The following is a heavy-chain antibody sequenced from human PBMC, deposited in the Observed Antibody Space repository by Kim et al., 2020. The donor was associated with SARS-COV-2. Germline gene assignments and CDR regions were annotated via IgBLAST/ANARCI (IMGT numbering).Heavy chain of an antibody. CDR1: GFTFSSYA. CDR2: ISGSGGST. Sequence: GGSLRLSCAASGFTFSSYAMSWVRQAPGKGLEWVSAISGSGGSTYYADSVKGRFTISRDNSKNTLYLQMNSLRAEDTAVYYCANTPTELWYSYGRGPYYFDYWGQGTLVTVSS. D-gene: IGHD5-18*01. J-gene: IGHJ4*02. V-gene: IGHV3-23*01. CDR3: ANTPTELWYSYGRGPYYFDY.